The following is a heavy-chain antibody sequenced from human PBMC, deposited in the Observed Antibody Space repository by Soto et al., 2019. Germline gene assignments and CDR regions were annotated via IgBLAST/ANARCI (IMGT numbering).Heavy chain of an antibody. Sequence: GGSLRLSCAASGFTFSSYSMNWVRQAPGKGLEWVSYISSSSSTIYYADSVKGRFTISRDNAKNSLYLQMNSLRAEDTAVYYFSSYGEQDRAPIAYWGQGTLVTVSS. V-gene: IGHV3-48*01. D-gene: IGHD4-17*01. CDR1: GFTFSSYS. CDR3: SSYGEQDRAPIAY. J-gene: IGHJ4*02. CDR2: ISSSSSTI.